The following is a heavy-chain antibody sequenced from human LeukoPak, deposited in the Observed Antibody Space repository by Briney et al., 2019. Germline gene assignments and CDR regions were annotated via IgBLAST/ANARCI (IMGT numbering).Heavy chain of an antibody. D-gene: IGHD5-18*01. CDR1: GFTFSNYE. CDR2: ISSSGRNT. Sequence: GGSLRLSCAASGFTFSNYEFNWVRQAPGKGLEWVSYISSSGRNTYYADSVKGRFTISRDNAKNSLYLQMNSLRAEDTAVYYCARDLVQLWSKDFWGQGTLVTVSS. V-gene: IGHV3-48*03. CDR3: ARDLVQLWSKDF. J-gene: IGHJ4*02.